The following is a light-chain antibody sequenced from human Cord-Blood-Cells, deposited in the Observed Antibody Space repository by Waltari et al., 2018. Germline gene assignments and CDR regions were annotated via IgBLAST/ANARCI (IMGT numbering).Light chain of an antibody. CDR3: SSYTSSSTLV. CDR1: SSDDGGYNY. V-gene: IGLV2-14*01. J-gene: IGLJ1*01. Sequence: QSALTQPASVSGSPGQSITISCTGTSSDDGGYNYVSWYQQHPDKAPKLMIYDVSNRPSGVSNRFSGSTSCNTASLTISGLQAEDEADYYCSSYTSSSTLVFGTGTKFTVL. CDR2: DVS.